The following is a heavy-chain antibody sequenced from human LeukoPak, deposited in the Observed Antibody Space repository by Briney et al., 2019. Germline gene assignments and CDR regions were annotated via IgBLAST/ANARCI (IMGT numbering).Heavy chain of an antibody. D-gene: IGHD6-6*01. CDR1: GFTFSSYA. CDR2: ISYDGSNK. V-gene: IGHV3-30*18. Sequence: GGSLRLSCAASGFTFSSYAMTWVRQAPGKGLEWVAVISYDGSNKSYADSVKGRFTISRDNSKTTLYLQMNSLRAEDTAVYYCTKGQQLVKLDSWGQGALVTVSS. CDR3: TKGQQLVKLDS. J-gene: IGHJ4*02.